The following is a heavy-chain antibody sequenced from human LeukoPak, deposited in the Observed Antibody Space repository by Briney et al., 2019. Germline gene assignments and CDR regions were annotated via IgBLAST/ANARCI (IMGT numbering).Heavy chain of an antibody. CDR1: GFTFDDYA. Sequence: GRSLRLSCAASGFTFDDYAMHWVRQAPGKGLEWVSGISWNSGSIGYADSVKGRFTISRDNAKNSLYLQMNSLRAEDTALYYCAKHRHRTRIAVAGTFDYWGQGTLVTVSS. V-gene: IGHV3-9*01. J-gene: IGHJ4*02. CDR3: AKHRHRTRIAVAGTFDY. CDR2: ISWNSGSI. D-gene: IGHD6-19*01.